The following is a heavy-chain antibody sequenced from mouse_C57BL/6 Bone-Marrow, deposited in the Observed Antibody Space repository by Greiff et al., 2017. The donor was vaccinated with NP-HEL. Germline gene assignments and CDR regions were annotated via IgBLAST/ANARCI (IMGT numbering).Heavy chain of an antibody. CDR1: GFTFTDYY. CDR2: IRNKANGYTT. CDR3: ASIYYDFFDY. D-gene: IGHD2-4*01. J-gene: IGHJ2*01. Sequence: EVKLVESGGGLVQPGGSLSLSCAASGFTFTDYYMSWVRQPPGKALEWLGFIRNKANGYTTEYSSSGKGRFTISRDNSQSILYLQMNALRAEDSATYYCASIYYDFFDYWGQGTTLTVSS. V-gene: IGHV7-3*01.